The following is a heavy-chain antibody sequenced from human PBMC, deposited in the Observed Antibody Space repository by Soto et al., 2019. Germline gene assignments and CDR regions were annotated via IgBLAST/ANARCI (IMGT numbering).Heavy chain of an antibody. CDR3: ARGYGSGSPDAFDI. CDR1: GGSISSGGYY. Sequence: PSETLSLTCTVSGGSISSGGYYWSWIRQHPGKGLEWIGYIHYSGSTYYNPSLKSRVTISVDTSKNQFSLKLSSVTAADTAVYYCARGYGSGSPDAFDIWGQGTMVTVSS. J-gene: IGHJ3*02. CDR2: IHYSGST. D-gene: IGHD3-10*01. V-gene: IGHV4-31*03.